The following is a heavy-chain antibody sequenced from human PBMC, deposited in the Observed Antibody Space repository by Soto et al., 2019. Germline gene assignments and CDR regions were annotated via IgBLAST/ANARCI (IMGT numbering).Heavy chain of an antibody. CDR2: IDYSGST. CDR3: AREVTYFGSGRNDAFDI. D-gene: IGHD3-10*01. Sequence: PSETLSLTCTVSRGSISSYYCIWIRQPPGKGLEWMGDIDYSGSTNYNPSLKSRVTMSVDTSNNQFSLKLSSVTAADTALYYCAREVTYFGSGRNDAFDIWGQGTLVTVSS. CDR1: RGSISSYY. V-gene: IGHV4-59*01. J-gene: IGHJ3*02.